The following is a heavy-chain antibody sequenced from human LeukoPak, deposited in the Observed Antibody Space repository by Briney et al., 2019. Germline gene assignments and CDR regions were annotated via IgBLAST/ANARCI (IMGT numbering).Heavy chain of an antibody. Sequence: PGGSLRLSCAASGFTFSSYSMNWVRQAPGKGLEWVSYISSSSSTIYYADSVKGRFTISRDNAKNSLYLQMNSLRAEDTAVYYCARPPPTSYYYDSSGQGDAFDIWGQGTMVTVSS. V-gene: IGHV3-48*04. J-gene: IGHJ3*02. CDR2: ISSSSSTI. CDR3: ARPPPTSYYYDSSGQGDAFDI. D-gene: IGHD3-22*01. CDR1: GFTFSSYS.